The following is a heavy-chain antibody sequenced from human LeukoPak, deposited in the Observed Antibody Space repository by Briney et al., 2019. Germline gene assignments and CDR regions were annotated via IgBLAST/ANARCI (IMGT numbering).Heavy chain of an antibody. CDR3: AREPRRGHWFDP. Sequence: ASVKVSCKASGYTFTGYYMHWVRQAPGQGLEWMGWINPNSGGTNYAQKFQGRVTMTRDTSISTAYMELSRLRSNDTAVYYCAREPRRGHWFDPWGQGTLVTVSS. V-gene: IGHV1-2*02. J-gene: IGHJ5*02. CDR1: GYTFTGYY. CDR2: INPNSGGT.